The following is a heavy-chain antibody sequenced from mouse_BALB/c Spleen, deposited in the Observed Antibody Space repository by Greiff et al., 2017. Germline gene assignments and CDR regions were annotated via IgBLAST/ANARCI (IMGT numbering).Heavy chain of an antibody. J-gene: IGHJ4*01. D-gene: IGHD3-3*01. Sequence: VQLQQPGAELVRPGASVKLSCKASGYTFTSYWMNWVKQSHAKSLEWIGVISTYYGDASYNQKFKGKATMTVDKSSSTAYMELARLTSEDSAIYYCARRALYYYAMDYWGQGTSVTVSS. V-gene: IGHV1S137*01. CDR1: GYTFTSYW. CDR2: ISTYYGDA. CDR3: ARRALYYYAMDY.